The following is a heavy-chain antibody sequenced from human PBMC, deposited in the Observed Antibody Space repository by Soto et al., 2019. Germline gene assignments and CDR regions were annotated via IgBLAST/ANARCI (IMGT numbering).Heavy chain of an antibody. CDR1: GYTFTGCY. CDR2: INPNSGGT. J-gene: IGHJ6*02. V-gene: IGHV1-2*02. D-gene: IGHD3-3*01. CDR3: ARSFLDYDFWSGYYSPYYYYYGMDV. Sequence: ASVKVSCKASGYTFTGCYMHWVRQAPGQGLEWMGWINPNSGGTNYAQKFQGRVTMTRDTSISTAYMELSRLRSDDTAAYYCARSFLDYDFWSGYYSPYYYYYGMDVWGQGTTVTVSS.